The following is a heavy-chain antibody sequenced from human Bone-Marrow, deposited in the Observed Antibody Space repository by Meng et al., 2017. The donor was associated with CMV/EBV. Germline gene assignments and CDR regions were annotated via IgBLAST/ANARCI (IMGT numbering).Heavy chain of an antibody. Sequence: GESLKISCAASGFTFSTYWMSWVRQAPGKGLEWVANIKQDGSEKYSVDSVKGRFTISRDNAKNSLYLQMNSLRAEDTAVYCCARVRHGVVLPENYYFYGMDVWGQGTTVTVFS. CDR2: IKQDGSEK. D-gene: IGHD3-3*01. CDR1: GFTFSTYW. J-gene: IGHJ6*01. V-gene: IGHV3-7*01. CDR3: ARVRHGVVLPENYYFYGMDV.